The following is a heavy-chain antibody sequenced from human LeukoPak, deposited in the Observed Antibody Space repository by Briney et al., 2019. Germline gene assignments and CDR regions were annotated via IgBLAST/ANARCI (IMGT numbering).Heavy chain of an antibody. CDR2: ISSSSSYI. J-gene: IGHJ4*02. D-gene: IGHD1-7*01. CDR1: GLTFSSYS. V-gene: IGHV3-21*01. CDR3: ARGGSITGTPDLDY. Sequence: GGSLRLSCAASGLTFSSYSMNWVRQAPGKGLEWVSSISSSSSYIYYADSVKGRFTISRDNAKNSLYLQMNSLRAEDTAVYYCARGGSITGTPDLDYWGQGTLVTVSS.